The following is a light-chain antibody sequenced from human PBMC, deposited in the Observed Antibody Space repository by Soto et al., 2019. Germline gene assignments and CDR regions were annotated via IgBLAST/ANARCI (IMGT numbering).Light chain of an antibody. J-gene: IGLJ2*01. CDR3: SSYATSTTVL. CDR1: SSDVGGYNY. Sequence: QSALTQPASVSGSPGQSITISCTGTSSDVGGYNYVSWYQQHPGRAPQLMIYDVSHRPSGVSNRFSGSRSGNTPSLTISGLQAEDEADYYCSSYATSTTVLFGGGTKLTVL. V-gene: IGLV2-14*03. CDR2: DVS.